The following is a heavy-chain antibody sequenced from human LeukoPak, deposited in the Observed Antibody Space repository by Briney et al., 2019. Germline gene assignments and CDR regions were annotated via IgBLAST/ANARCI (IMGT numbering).Heavy chain of an antibody. CDR3: AKGGRGSGSYNYFDY. CDR2: ISGSGGST. D-gene: IGHD3-10*01. J-gene: IGHJ4*02. V-gene: IGHV3-23*01. CDR1: GFTFSSYA. Sequence: PGGSLRLSCAASGFTFSSYAMSWVRQAPGKGLEWVSAISGSGGSTYYADSVKGRFTISRDNSKNTLYLQMNSLRAEDTAVYYCAKGGRGSGSYNYFDYWGQGTLVTVSS.